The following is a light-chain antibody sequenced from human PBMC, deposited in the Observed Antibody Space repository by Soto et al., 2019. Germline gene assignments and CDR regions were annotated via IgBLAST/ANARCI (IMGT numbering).Light chain of an antibody. CDR3: SSYTSSSTPDV. Sequence: QSALTQPASVSGSPGQSITISCTGTSSDVGVYNYVSWYQQHPGKVPKLLIYDVSNRPSGVSNRFSGSKSVNTASLTISGRQAEDEADDYCSSYTSSSTPDVFGTGTKLTVL. CDR1: SSDVGVYNY. V-gene: IGLV2-14*01. CDR2: DVS. J-gene: IGLJ1*01.